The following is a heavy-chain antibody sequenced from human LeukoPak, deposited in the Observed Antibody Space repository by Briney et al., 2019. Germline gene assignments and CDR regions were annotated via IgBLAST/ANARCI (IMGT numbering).Heavy chain of an antibody. D-gene: IGHD4-17*01. CDR1: GGSLIGFH. V-gene: IGHV4-34*01. Sequence: SETLSLTCEVSGGSLIGFHWNWIRQSPTKGPEWIGEVNHRGVTNYNPSLKSRVTISLDTSKSQFSLNLRSMTAADTAVYYCARDPSTVIGVSYYFDFWGQGTQVTVSS. CDR2: VNHRGVT. J-gene: IGHJ4*02. CDR3: ARDPSTVIGVSYYFDF.